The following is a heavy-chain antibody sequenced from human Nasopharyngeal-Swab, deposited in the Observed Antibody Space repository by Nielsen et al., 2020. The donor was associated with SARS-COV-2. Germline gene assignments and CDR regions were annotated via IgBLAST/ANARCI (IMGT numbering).Heavy chain of an antibody. Sequence: GESLKISCAASGFTFSSYGMSWVRQAPGKGLEWVSAISGSGGSTYYADSVKGRFTISRDNSKNTLYLQMNSLRAEDTAVYYCAKAPAAYYDILIGYYYYGMDVWGQGTTVTVSS. CDR3: AKAPAAYYDILIGYYYYGMDV. D-gene: IGHD3-9*01. CDR2: ISGSGGST. V-gene: IGHV3-23*01. J-gene: IGHJ6*02. CDR1: GFTFSSYG.